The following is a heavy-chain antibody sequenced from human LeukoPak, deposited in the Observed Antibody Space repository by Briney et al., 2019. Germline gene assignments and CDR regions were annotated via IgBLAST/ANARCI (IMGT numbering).Heavy chain of an antibody. Sequence: PGGSLGLSCAASGFTFSSYWMHWVRQAPGKGLVWVSRIDSDGSDTIYADSVKGRFTISRDNAKNTLYLQMNSLRDEDTAVFYCARGGRDHAFDIWGPGTMVTVSS. CDR2: IDSDGSDT. D-gene: IGHD2-21*02. CDR3: ARGGRDHAFDI. V-gene: IGHV3-74*01. CDR1: GFTFSSYW. J-gene: IGHJ3*02.